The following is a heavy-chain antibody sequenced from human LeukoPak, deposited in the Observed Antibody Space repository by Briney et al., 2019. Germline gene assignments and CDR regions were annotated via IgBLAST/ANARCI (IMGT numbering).Heavy chain of an antibody. CDR2: ISGSGGIT. Sequence: GGSLRLSCAASGFTFSSYAMSWVRQAPGKGLEWVSIISGSGGITYYANSVKGRFSISRDSSKNTMYMQMNSLRAEDTAVYYCARGGSQPITMHVFDYWGQGTLVSVSS. CDR1: GFTFSSYA. J-gene: IGHJ4*02. CDR3: ARGGSQPITMHVFDY. V-gene: IGHV3-23*01. D-gene: IGHD3-10*01.